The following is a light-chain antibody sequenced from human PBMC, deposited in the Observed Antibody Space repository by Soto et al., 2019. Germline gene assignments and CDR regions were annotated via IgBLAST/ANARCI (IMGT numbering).Light chain of an antibody. CDR1: QSVSSSY. CDR3: QQYGSSPRT. V-gene: IGKV3-20*01. Sequence: EIVLTQSPGTLSLSPGERATLYCRASQSVSSSYLAWYQQKPGQAPRRLIYGASSRATGIPDRFSGRGSGTDFTLTISRLEPADFAVYYCQQYGSSPRTFGQGTKV. J-gene: IGKJ1*01. CDR2: GAS.